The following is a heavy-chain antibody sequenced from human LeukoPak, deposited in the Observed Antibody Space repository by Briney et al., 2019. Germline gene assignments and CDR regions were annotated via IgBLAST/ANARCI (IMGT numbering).Heavy chain of an antibody. CDR2: IYTSGST. D-gene: IGHD1-1*01. V-gene: IGHV4-4*07. CDR1: GGSISSYY. CDR3: AREGTTGQDYYYYGMDV. Sequence: PSETLSLTCTVSGGSISSYYWSWIRQPAGKGLEWIGRIYTSGSTNYNPSLKSRVTMSVYTSKNQFSLKLSSVTAADTAVYYCAREGTTGQDYYYYGMDVWGQGTTVTVSS. J-gene: IGHJ6*02.